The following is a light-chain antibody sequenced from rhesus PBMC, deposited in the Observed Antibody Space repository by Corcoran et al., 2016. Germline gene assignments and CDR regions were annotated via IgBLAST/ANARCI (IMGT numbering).Light chain of an antibody. CDR3: QQYNSLPHS. J-gene: IGKJ2*01. CDR2: KAS. Sequence: DIQMTQSPSSLSASVGDRVTITCRASENVNNYLNWYQQKPGKAPKLLIYKASTLQSGVPSRFSGSGAGTDYTFTISRLQPEDFATYYCQQYNSLPHSFGQGTKVEIK. CDR1: ENVNNY. V-gene: IGKV1-74*01.